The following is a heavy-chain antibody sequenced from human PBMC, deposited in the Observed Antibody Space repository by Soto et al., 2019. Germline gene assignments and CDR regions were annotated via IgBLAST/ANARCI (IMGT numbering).Heavy chain of an antibody. J-gene: IGHJ5*02. D-gene: IGHD3-9*01. Sequence: ASVKVSCKASGYTFTSYGISWVRQAPGQGFEWMGWISAYNGNTNYAQKLQGRVTMTTDTSTSTAYMELRSLRSDDTAVYYCARGVYYDILTGYDWFDPWGQGTLVTVSS. V-gene: IGHV1-18*01. CDR2: ISAYNGNT. CDR1: GYTFTSYG. CDR3: ARGVYYDILTGYDWFDP.